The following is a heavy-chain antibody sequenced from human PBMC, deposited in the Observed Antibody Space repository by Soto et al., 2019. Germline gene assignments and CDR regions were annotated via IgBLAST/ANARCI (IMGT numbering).Heavy chain of an antibody. D-gene: IGHD3-10*01. Sequence: QVHLVESGGGVVQPGASLTLSCAASGLPFNYSTMHWVRQAPGKGLEWVGVISYDGSRIYYGDSMKGRFAISRDNSQNTVYLQMNSLRVEDTAVYFCAKYNYGSESYFDHWGQGALVTVSS. V-gene: IGHV3-30*09. CDR3: AKYNYGSESYFDH. CDR2: ISYDGSRI. J-gene: IGHJ4*02. CDR1: GLPFNYST.